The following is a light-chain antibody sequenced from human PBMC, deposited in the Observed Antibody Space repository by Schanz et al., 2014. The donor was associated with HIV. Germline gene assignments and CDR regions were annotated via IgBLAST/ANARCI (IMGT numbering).Light chain of an antibody. J-gene: IGKJ4*01. CDR3: QQRSNWPTLT. CDR1: QRLSSSY. V-gene: IGKV3D-20*02. CDR2: GAS. Sequence: EIVLTQSPGSLSLSPGGRATLSCGASQRLSSSYLAWYQQKRDQPPRLVIYGASSRATGIPDRFSGSGSGTDFTLTISSLEPEDFAVYHCQQRSNWPTLTFGGGTKVEIK.